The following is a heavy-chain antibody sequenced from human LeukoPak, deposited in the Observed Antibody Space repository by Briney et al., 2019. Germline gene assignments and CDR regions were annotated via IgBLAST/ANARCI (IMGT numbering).Heavy chain of an antibody. Sequence: PSETLSLTCTVSGGSISSYYWSWTRQPPGKGLEWIGYIYYSGSTNYNPSLKSRVTISVDTSKNQFSLKLSSVTAADTAVCYCARRPSGVRAFDYWGQGTLVTVSS. CDR2: IYYSGST. V-gene: IGHV4-59*08. D-gene: IGHD2-8*01. CDR3: ARRPSGVRAFDY. CDR1: GGSISSYY. J-gene: IGHJ4*02.